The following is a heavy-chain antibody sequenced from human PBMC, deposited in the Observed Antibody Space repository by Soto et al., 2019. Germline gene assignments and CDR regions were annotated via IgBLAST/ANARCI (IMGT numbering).Heavy chain of an antibody. V-gene: IGHV4-61*01. CDR3: ARHLTMVRGVIPSHFDY. CDR2: IYYSGST. D-gene: IGHD3-10*01. CDR1: GCSVSSGSYY. Sequence: SETLSLTCTVSGCSVSSGSYYWSWIRQPPGKGLEWSGYIYYSGSTNYNPSLKSRVTISVDTSKNQFSLKLSSVTAADTAVYYCARHLTMVRGVIPSHFDYWGQGTLVTVSS. J-gene: IGHJ4*02.